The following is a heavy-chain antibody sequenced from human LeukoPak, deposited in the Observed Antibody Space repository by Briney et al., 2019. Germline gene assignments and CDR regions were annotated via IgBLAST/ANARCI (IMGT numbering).Heavy chain of an antibody. V-gene: IGHV3-7*01. CDR1: GFTFSSYW. J-gene: IGHJ4*02. CDR3: ARGIIGDNYYGLDV. D-gene: IGHD1-14*01. Sequence: GGSLRLSCAASGFTFSSYWMSWVRQAPGKGLEWVANIKKDGSEKYYGDPVEGRFTFSRDNAKNSVYLQMNSVRAEDTAVYYCARGIIGDNYYGLDVWGQGTLVTVSS. CDR2: IKKDGSEK.